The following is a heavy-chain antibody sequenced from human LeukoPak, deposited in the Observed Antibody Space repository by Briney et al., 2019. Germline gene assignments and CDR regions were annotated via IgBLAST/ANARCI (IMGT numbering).Heavy chain of an antibody. D-gene: IGHD6-13*01. J-gene: IGHJ5*02. Sequence: GESLKISCKGSGYSFTSYWIGWVRQMPEKGLEWMGIIYPGDSDTRYSPSFQGQVTISADKSISTAYLQWSSLKASDTAMYCCARHRDPGIAAAGQGNWFDPWGQGTLVTVSS. CDR1: GYSFTSYW. CDR2: IYPGDSDT. V-gene: IGHV5-51*01. CDR3: ARHRDPGIAAAGQGNWFDP.